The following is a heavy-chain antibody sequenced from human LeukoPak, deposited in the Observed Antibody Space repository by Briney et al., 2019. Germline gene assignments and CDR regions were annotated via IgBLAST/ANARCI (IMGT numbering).Heavy chain of an antibody. D-gene: IGHD1-1*01. CDR3: ARGRPRNCWFDP. CDR2: INHSGST. Sequence: SETLSLTCAVYGGSFSGYYWSWIRQPPGKGLEWIGEINHSGSTNYNPSLKSRVTISVDTSKNQFSLKLSSVTAADTAVYYCARGRPRNCWFDPWGQGTPVTVSS. J-gene: IGHJ5*01. CDR1: GGSFSGYY. V-gene: IGHV4-34*01.